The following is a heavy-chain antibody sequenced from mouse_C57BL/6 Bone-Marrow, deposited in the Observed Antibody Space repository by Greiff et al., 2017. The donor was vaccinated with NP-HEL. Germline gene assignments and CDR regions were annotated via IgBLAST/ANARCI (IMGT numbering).Heavy chain of an antibody. D-gene: IGHD2-3*01. CDR1: GYTFTSYW. V-gene: IGHV1-64*01. Sequence: QVQLQQPGAELVKPGASVKLSCKASGYTFTSYWMHWVKQRPGQGLEWIGMIHPNSGSTNYNEKFKSKATLTVDKSSSTAYMQLSSLTSEYSAVYYCARSHYDGYLDYWGQGTTLTVSS. CDR3: ARSHYDGYLDY. CDR2: IHPNSGST. J-gene: IGHJ2*01.